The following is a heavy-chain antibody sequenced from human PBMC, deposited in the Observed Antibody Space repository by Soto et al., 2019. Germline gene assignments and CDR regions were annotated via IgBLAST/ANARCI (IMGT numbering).Heavy chain of an antibody. V-gene: IGHV3-53*01. J-gene: IGHJ1*01. CDR1: GFSVSSTY. CDR2: LYKNDDT. CDR3: VRALGTVTKDF. Sequence: EVQLVESGGGLIQPGGSLRLSCKASGFSVSSTYMSWVRQVPGKGLEWVSSLYKNDDTYYAESVRGRFTISRDSSKNSLYLQMSSLSADDTAVYYCVRALGTVTKDFWGQGTLVTVSS. D-gene: IGHD4-17*01.